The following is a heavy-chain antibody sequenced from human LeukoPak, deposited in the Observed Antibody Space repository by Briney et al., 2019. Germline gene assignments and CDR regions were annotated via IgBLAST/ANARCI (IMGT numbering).Heavy chain of an antibody. D-gene: IGHD3-10*01. CDR3: LWFGELCY. Sequence: ASVRVSCKASGYTFTSYAMNWVRQAPGQGLEWMGWISAYNGNTNYAQKLQGRVTMTTDTSTSTAYMELRSLRSDDTAVYYCLWFGELCYWGQGTLVTVSS. J-gene: IGHJ4*02. CDR2: ISAYNGNT. V-gene: IGHV1-18*01. CDR1: GYTFTSYA.